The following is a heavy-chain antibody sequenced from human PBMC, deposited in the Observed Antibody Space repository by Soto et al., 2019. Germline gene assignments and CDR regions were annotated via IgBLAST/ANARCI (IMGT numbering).Heavy chain of an antibody. CDR1: GGSISNGGYY. Sequence: QLQLQESGPGLVKPSQTLSLTCAVSGGSISNGGYYWSWIRQHPGKGLEWIGSIYFSGSTYYNPSRNSRVTSSVATPKNQFSLKLSSVTAADTAVYYCARDSHSQQPNHRWGGGYMDVWGKGTTVTVSS. CDR2: IYFSGST. CDR3: ARDSHSQQPNHRWGGGYMDV. D-gene: IGHD6-13*01. V-gene: IGHV4-31*11. J-gene: IGHJ6*03.